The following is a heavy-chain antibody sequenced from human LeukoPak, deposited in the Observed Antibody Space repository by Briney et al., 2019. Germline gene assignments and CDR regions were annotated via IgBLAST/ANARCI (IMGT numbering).Heavy chain of an antibody. J-gene: IGHJ4*02. Sequence: GGSQRLSCAASGFTFDDYTMHWVRQAPGKGLEWVSLISWDGGSTYYADSVKGRFTISRDNSKNSLYLQMNSLRTEDTALYYCAKDTGDFWSGYFDYWGQGTLVTVSS. V-gene: IGHV3-43*01. CDR3: AKDTGDFWSGYFDY. D-gene: IGHD3-3*01. CDR1: GFTFDDYT. CDR2: ISWDGGST.